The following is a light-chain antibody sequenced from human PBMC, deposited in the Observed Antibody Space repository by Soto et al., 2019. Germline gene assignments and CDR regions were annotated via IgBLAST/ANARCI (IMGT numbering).Light chain of an antibody. CDR3: HQRNK. CDR2: GAS. CDR1: QSVSSSY. V-gene: IGKV3D-20*02. J-gene: IGKJ5*01. Sequence: EVVLTQSPVTLSLSPGERATLSCRASQSVSSSYLAWYQQKPGQAPRLLIYGASSRATGIPARFSGSRSGTDFTLTISSLEPEDFGVYFCHQRNKFGQGTRLEI.